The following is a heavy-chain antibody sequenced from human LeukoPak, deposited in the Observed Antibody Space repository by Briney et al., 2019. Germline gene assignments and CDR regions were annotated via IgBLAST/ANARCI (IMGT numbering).Heavy chain of an antibody. D-gene: IGHD3-10*01. CDR2: INHSGST. CDR3: ARSRRLLWFGESSDR. CDR1: GGSFSGYY. Sequence: SETLSLTCAVYGGSFSGYYWSWIRQPPGKGLESNGEINHSGSTNYNPSLKSRVTISVDTSKNQFSLELSSVTAADTAVYYCARSRRLLWFGESSDRWGQGTLVTVSS. V-gene: IGHV4-34*01. J-gene: IGHJ5*02.